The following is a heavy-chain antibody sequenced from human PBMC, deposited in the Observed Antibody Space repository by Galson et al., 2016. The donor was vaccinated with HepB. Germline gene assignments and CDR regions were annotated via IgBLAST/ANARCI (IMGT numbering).Heavy chain of an antibody. CDR3: ARIRGNRDNNYFDP. CDR2: MYHSGRT. V-gene: IGHV4-4*02. CDR1: GDSISSNNW. J-gene: IGHJ5*02. D-gene: IGHD4-11*01. Sequence: SETLSLTCAVSGDSISSNNWWSWVRQAPGKGLEWIREMYHSGRTKYNPSLKSRVTISVDKSNNHFSLKLSSVTAADTAVYYCARIRGNRDNNYFDPWGQGTLVTVSS.